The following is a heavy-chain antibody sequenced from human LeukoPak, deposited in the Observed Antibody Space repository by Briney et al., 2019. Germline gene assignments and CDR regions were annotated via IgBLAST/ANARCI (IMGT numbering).Heavy chain of an antibody. V-gene: IGHV1-18*04. J-gene: IGHJ6*03. CDR3: ARGAVNRYNWNDDNYYYYYMDV. CDR1: GYTFSSYG. CDR2: ISAYNGYT. Sequence: EASVKVSCKASGYTFSSYGLSWVRQAPGQGLEWMGWISAYNGYTRYAQKVQGRVTMTTDTSTSTAYMELRSLRSDDTAVYYCARGAVNRYNWNDDNYYYYYMDVWGKGTTVTISS. D-gene: IGHD1-1*01.